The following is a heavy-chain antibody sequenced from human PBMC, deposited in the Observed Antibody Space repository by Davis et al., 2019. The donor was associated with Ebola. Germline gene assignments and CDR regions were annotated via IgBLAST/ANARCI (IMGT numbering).Heavy chain of an antibody. CDR2: IYYSGST. CDR1: RGSISSHY. V-gene: IGHV4-59*11. CDR3: ARFRDDYVWGSYRQNWFDP. J-gene: IGHJ5*02. D-gene: IGHD3-16*02. Sequence: MPSETLSLTCTVSRGSISSHYWSWIRQPPGKGLEWIGYIYYSGSTNHNPSLKSRVTISVDTSKDQFSLKLSPVTAADTAVYYCARFRDDYVWGSYRQNWFDPWGQGTLVTVSS.